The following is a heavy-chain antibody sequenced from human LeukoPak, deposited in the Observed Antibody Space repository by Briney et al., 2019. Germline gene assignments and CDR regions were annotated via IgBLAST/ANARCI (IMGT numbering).Heavy chain of an antibody. CDR2: FDPEDGET. V-gene: IGHV1-24*01. CDR1: GYTLTELS. CDR3: ATDISDNNDGFDI. Sequence: ASVTVSCKVSGYTLTELSMHWVRQAPGKGLEWMGGFDPEDGETIYAQNFQGRVIMTEDTSTDTAYMELSSLSSEDTAVYYCATDISDNNDGFDIWGQGTMVTVSS. D-gene: IGHD2/OR15-2a*01. J-gene: IGHJ3*02.